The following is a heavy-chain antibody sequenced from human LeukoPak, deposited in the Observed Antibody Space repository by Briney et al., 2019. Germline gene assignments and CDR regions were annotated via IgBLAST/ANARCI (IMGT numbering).Heavy chain of an antibody. J-gene: IGHJ4*02. CDR2: IKQDGSEK. D-gene: IGHD1-26*01. V-gene: IGHV3-7*01. CDR3: AARGSYYYFDY. Sequence: GGSLRLSCAASGFTFSSYWMSWVRQAAGKGLEWVANIKQDGSEKYYVDSVKGRFTISRDNAKNSLYLQMNSLRAEDTAVYYCAARGSYYYFDYWGQGTLVTVSS. CDR1: GFTFSSYW.